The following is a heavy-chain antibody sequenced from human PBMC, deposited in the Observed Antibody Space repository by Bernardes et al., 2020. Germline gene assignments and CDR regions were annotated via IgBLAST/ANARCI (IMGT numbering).Heavy chain of an antibody. V-gene: IGHV1-8*01. J-gene: IGHJ5*02. CDR2: MNPNSGNT. D-gene: IGHD3-10*01. Sequence: ASVKVSCKASGYTFTSYDINWVRQATGQGLEWMGWMNPNSGNTGYAQKFQGRVTMTRNTSISTAYMELSSLRSEDTAVYYCARGLGYYYGSGSYSGFDPWGQGTLVTVSS. CDR1: GYTFTSYD. CDR3: ARGLGYYYGSGSYSGFDP.